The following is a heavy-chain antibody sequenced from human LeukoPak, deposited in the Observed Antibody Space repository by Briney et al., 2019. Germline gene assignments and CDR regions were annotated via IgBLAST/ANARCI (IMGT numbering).Heavy chain of an antibody. D-gene: IGHD1-26*01. V-gene: IGHV6-1*01. J-gene: IGHJ4*02. CDR2: TYYRSKWYN. Sequence: SQTLSLTCAISGVSVSSNSATWNWLRQSPSRGLVWLGSTYYRSKWYNHYAVSVKSRITINPDTSKNQFSLQLNSVTPEDTAVYYCARGLEGATTSFDYWGQGTLVTVSS. CDR3: ARGLEGATTSFDY. CDR1: GVSVSSNSAT.